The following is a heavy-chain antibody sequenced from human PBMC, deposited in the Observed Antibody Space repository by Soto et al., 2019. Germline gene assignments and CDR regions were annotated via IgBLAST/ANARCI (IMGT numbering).Heavy chain of an antibody. CDR2: ISHDGSNQ. CDR3: AKDLPPVVPAAKRNFFSHNAMDV. J-gene: IGHJ6*02. V-gene: IGHV3-30*18. D-gene: IGHD2-2*01. CDR1: GFTVIAYG. Sequence: GGSLRLSCAASGFTVIAYGMYWVRQAPGKGLEWVALISHDGSNQYYADSVKGRFTISRDTSKNILYLQMNSLRADDTAVYYCAKDLPPVVPAAKRNFFSHNAMDVWGQGTSVTVSS.